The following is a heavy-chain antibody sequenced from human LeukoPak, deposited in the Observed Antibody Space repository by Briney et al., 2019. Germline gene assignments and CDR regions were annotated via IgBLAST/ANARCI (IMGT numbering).Heavy chain of an antibody. CDR2: LSPSGST. J-gene: IGHJ4*02. CDR1: GGSISTSY. V-gene: IGHV4-4*07. D-gene: IGHD3-22*01. Sequence: SETLSLTCTVSGGSISTSYWSWIRQPAGKGLEWIGRLSPSGSTNYNPSLKSRVTMSVDTSNNQFSLKLSSVTAADTAVYYCARDHPDYYDSSGYYYLGYWGQGTLVTVSS. CDR3: ARDHPDYYDSSGYYYLGY.